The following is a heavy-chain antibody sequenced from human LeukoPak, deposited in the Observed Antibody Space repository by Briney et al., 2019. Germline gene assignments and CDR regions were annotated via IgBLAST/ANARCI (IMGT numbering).Heavy chain of an antibody. J-gene: IGHJ6*02. Sequence: GASVKVSCKASGYTFTSYGISWVRQAPGQGLEWMGWISAYNGNTNYAQKLQGRVTMTTDTSTSTAYMELRSLRSDDTAVYYCARDSPPPKYYDQYHPMDVWGQGTTVTVSS. CDR3: ARDSPPPKYYDQYHPMDV. CDR2: ISAYNGNT. V-gene: IGHV1-18*01. CDR1: GYTFTSYG. D-gene: IGHD3-3*01.